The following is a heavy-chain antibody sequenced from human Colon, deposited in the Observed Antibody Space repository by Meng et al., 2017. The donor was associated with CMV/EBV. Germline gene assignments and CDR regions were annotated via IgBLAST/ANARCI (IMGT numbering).Heavy chain of an antibody. CDR1: GFRLSSYR. Sequence: SLRLSWEASGFRLSSYRMNWVRQAPGKGLEWVSSISATSADIYYADSVRGRFTITRDNAKNSVYLEMNSLTAEDTAIYYCTRDYYTSRWGQGTLVTVSS. CDR2: ISATSADI. J-gene: IGHJ4*02. CDR3: TRDYYTSR. D-gene: IGHD1-26*01. V-gene: IGHV3-21*01.